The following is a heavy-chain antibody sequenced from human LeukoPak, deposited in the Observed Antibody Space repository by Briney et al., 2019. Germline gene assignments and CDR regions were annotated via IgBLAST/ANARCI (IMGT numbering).Heavy chain of an antibody. J-gene: IGHJ4*02. V-gene: IGHV1-2*02. Sequence: ASVKVSCKASGYTFTDYYIIWMRQAPGRGLEYMGWINPYSGATRNGQNFQGRITMTRDTSVSTAYMDLGTLTSDDAAIYFCARGSAVSCTSTSCHAPIDYWGQGTLVTVSS. CDR1: GYTFTDYY. CDR2: INPYSGAT. D-gene: IGHD2-2*01. CDR3: ARGSAVSCTSTSCHAPIDY.